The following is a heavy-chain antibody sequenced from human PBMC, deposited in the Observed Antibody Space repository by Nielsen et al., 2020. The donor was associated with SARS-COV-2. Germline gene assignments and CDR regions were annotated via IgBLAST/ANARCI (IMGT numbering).Heavy chain of an antibody. J-gene: IGHJ4*02. V-gene: IGHV3-23*01. CDR2: ISGSGGST. CDR1: GFTFSSYA. D-gene: IGHD3-9*01. Sequence: GGSLRLSCAASGFTFSSYAMSWVRQAPGKGLEWVSAISGSGGSTYYADSVKGRFTISRDNSKNTLYLQMNSLRAEDTAVYYCAKRGFLTGYYLYYFEYWGQGTLVTVSS. CDR3: AKRGFLTGYYLYYFEY.